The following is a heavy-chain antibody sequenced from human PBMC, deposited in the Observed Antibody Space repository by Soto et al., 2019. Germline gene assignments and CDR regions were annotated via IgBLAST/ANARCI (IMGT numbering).Heavy chain of an antibody. Sequence: GGSLRLSCAGSGFTPTTTPLSWVRQPPEKGLEWVTTISGTASRTYYVDSVKGRFFISRDNSKNTVTLQMNNLTPDDTAVYYCATSFRYFDNWGQGTRVTFSS. J-gene: IGHJ4*02. CDR1: GFTPTTTP. CDR2: ISGTASRT. V-gene: IGHV3-23*01. CDR3: ATSFRYFDN. D-gene: IGHD3-9*01.